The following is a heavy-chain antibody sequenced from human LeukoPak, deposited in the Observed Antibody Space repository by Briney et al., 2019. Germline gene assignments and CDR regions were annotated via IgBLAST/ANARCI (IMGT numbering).Heavy chain of an antibody. CDR1: DYTFTSYG. V-gene: IGHV1-18*01. Sequence: ASVKDSCKASDYTFTSYGITWVRQAPGQGLEWMGWISAYNGNRNYAQKFQGRVTMTTDTSTSTAYMELRSLRSDDTAVYYCARDFYGSGSFYRFDYWGQGTLVTVSS. D-gene: IGHD3-10*01. J-gene: IGHJ4*02. CDR3: ARDFYGSGSFYRFDY. CDR2: ISAYNGNR.